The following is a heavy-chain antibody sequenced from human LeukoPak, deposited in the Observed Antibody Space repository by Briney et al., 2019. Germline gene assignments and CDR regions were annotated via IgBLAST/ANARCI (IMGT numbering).Heavy chain of an antibody. CDR3: ARVEPYSYYFGMDV. Sequence: SETLSLTCTVSGGSISSSSYYWGWIRQPPGKGLEWIGSIYYSGSTYYNPSLKSRVTISVDTSKNQFSLHLSSVTAADTAVYFCARVEPYSYYFGMDVWGRGTTVTVSS. V-gene: IGHV4-39*07. D-gene: IGHD1-26*01. CDR1: GGSISSSSYY. CDR2: IYYSGST. J-gene: IGHJ6*02.